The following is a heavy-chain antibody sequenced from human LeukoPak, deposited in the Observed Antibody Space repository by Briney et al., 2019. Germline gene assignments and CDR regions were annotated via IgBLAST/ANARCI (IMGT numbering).Heavy chain of an antibody. CDR2: INPNSGGT. CDR1: GYMFTGYY. CDR3: ARVVAVTGTPVYYMDV. V-gene: IGHV1-2*02. Sequence: ASVKVSCKASGYMFTGYYMHWVRQAPGQGLEWMGWINPNSGGTNYAQKFQGRVTMTRDTSISTAYMDLNRLRSDDTVVYYCARVVAVTGTPVYYMDVWGKGTTVTVSS. J-gene: IGHJ6*03. D-gene: IGHD6-19*01.